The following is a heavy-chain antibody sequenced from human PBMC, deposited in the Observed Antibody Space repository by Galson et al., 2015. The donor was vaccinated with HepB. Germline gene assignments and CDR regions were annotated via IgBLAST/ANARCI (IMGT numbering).Heavy chain of an antibody. CDR2: IWYDGSNK. Sequence: LRLSCAASGFTFSSYGMHWVRQTPGKGLEWVAGIWYDGSNKYYADSVKGRFTISRDNSKNTLYLQMNSLRAEDTAVYYCASIHYYDSSGGDGNFDYWGQGTLVTVSS. V-gene: IGHV3-33*01. D-gene: IGHD3-22*01. CDR1: GFTFSSYG. CDR3: ASIHYYDSSGGDGNFDY. J-gene: IGHJ4*02.